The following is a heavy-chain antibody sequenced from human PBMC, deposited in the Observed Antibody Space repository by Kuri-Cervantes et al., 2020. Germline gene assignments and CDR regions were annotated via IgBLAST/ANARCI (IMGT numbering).Heavy chain of an antibody. J-gene: IGHJ4*02. D-gene: IGHD1-26*01. V-gene: IGHV1-3*02. CDR2: SNAGNGNT. Sequence: ASVKVSCKASGYTFTSYAMHWVRQAPGQRLEWMGWSNAGNGNTKYSQEFQGRVTITRDTSASTAYMELSSLRSDDTAVYYCARVAWQWEQDYWGQGTLVTVSS. CDR1: GYTFTSYA. CDR3: ARVAWQWEQDY.